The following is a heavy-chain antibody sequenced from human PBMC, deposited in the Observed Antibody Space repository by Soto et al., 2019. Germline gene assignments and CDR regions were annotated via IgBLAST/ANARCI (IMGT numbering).Heavy chain of an antibody. CDR2: LYSGGTA. Sequence: GGSLRLSCAASGLTVSANYMNWVRQAPGKGLEWVSLLYSGGTAYYADSVRGRFTISRDNSKNTLYLQMNSLRAEDTAVYYCAKGRIAVAQNWFDPWGQGTLVTVSS. D-gene: IGHD6-19*01. CDR1: GLTVSANY. J-gene: IGHJ5*02. CDR3: AKGRIAVAQNWFDP. V-gene: IGHV3-53*01.